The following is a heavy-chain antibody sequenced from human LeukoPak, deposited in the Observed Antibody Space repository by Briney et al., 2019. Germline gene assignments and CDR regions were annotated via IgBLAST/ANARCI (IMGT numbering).Heavy chain of an antibody. CDR2: ISSSSSYI. CDR1: GFTFSCYS. D-gene: IGHD2-2*01. CDR3: ARDASTRCYLCEVDH. Sequence: KPGGSLRLSCAASGFTFSCYSMNWVRQAPGKGLEWVSSISSSSSYIYYADSVKGRFTISRDNAKNSLYLQMSSLRAEDTAVYYCARDASTRCYLCEVDHWGQGTLVTVSS. V-gene: IGHV3-21*01. J-gene: IGHJ4*02.